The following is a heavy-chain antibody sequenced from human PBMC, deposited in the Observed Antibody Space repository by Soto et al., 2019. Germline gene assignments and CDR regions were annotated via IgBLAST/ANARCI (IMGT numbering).Heavy chain of an antibody. CDR1: GFTFDDYA. V-gene: IGHV3-9*01. Sequence: GGSLRLSCAASGFTFDDYAMHWVRQAPGKGLEWVSGISWNSGSIGYADSVKGRFTISRDNAKNSLYLQMNSLRAEDTALYYCAKDFYGSGSYYQNWFDPWGQGTLVTVSS. CDR2: ISWNSGSI. D-gene: IGHD3-10*01. J-gene: IGHJ5*02. CDR3: AKDFYGSGSYYQNWFDP.